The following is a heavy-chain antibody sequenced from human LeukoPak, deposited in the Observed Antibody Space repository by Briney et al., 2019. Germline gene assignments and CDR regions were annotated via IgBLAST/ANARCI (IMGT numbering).Heavy chain of an antibody. Sequence: SETLSLTCTVSGGSISSSSYYWGWIRQAPGKGLEWIATIYHSGSTYYNPSLQSRVTISLDTSKNQFSLKLRSLTAADTAVYLCARDGLGFDTSGFSRWGQGTLVTVSS. V-gene: IGHV4-39*07. J-gene: IGHJ4*02. CDR3: ARDGLGFDTSGFSR. CDR2: IYHSGST. CDR1: GGSISSSSYY. D-gene: IGHD3-3*01.